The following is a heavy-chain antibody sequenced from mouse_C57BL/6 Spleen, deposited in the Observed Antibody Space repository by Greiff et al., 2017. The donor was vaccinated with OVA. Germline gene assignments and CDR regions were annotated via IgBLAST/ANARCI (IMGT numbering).Heavy chain of an antibody. Sequence: ESGPGLVKPSQSLSLTCSVTGYSITSGYYWNWIRQFPGNKLEWMGYISYDGSNNYNPSLKNRISITRDTSKNQFFLKLNSVTTEDTATYYCARDQLVNFDYWGQGTTLTVSS. CDR2: ISYDGSN. CDR3: ARDQLVNFDY. V-gene: IGHV3-6*01. CDR1: GYSITSGYY. D-gene: IGHD4-1*02. J-gene: IGHJ2*01.